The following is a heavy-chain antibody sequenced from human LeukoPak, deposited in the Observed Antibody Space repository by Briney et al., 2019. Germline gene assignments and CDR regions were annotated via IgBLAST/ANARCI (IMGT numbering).Heavy chain of an antibody. Sequence: SQTLSLTCTVSGGSISSGDYYWSWIRQPPGKGLEWIGYIYYSGSTYYNPSLKSRVTISVDTSRNQFSLKLSSVTAADTAVYYCATTYAVRDAFDIWGQGTMVTVSS. CDR2: IYYSGST. D-gene: IGHD4-11*01. J-gene: IGHJ3*02. V-gene: IGHV4-30-4*08. CDR1: GGSISSGDYY. CDR3: ATTYAVRDAFDI.